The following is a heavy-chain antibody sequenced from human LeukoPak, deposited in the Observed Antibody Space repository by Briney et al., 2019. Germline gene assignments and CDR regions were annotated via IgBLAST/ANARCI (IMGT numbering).Heavy chain of an antibody. CDR3: ARARHYYDSSGYPNFDY. CDR2: IIPMFGIT. CDR1: GGIFSSYA. J-gene: IGHJ4*02. V-gene: IGHV1-69*01. Sequence: SVKVSWKASGGIFSSYAFSWVRQAPGQGLEWMGGIIPMFGITNYAQKFQGRVTITADESTRTAYMELSSLRSEDTAVYYCARARHYYDSSGYPNFDYWGQGTLVTVSS. D-gene: IGHD3-22*01.